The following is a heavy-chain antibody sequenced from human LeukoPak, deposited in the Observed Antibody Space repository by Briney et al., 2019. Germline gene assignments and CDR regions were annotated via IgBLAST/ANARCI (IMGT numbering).Heavy chain of an antibody. V-gene: IGHV4-59*08. CDR2: IYYSGST. CDR1: GGSISSYY. D-gene: IGHD3-9*01. Sequence: SETLSLTCTVSGGSISSYYWSWLRQPPGKGLEWIGYIYYSGSTNYNPSLKSRVTISVDTSKNQFSLKLSSVTAADTAVYYCARHVGFDWLLFDYWGQGTLVTVSS. J-gene: IGHJ4*02. CDR3: ARHVGFDWLLFDY.